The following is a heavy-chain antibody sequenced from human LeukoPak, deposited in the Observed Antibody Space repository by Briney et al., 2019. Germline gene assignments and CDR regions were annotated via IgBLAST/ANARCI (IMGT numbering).Heavy chain of an antibody. Sequence: GGFLRLSCAASGFTFSSYSMNWVRQAPGKGLEWVSSISSSSSYIYYADSVKGRFTISRDNAKNSLYLQMNSLRAEDTAVYYCASARFDSSSHYWGQGTLVTVSS. V-gene: IGHV3-21*01. CDR1: GFTFSSYS. CDR2: ISSSSSYI. CDR3: ASARFDSSSHY. D-gene: IGHD6-6*01. J-gene: IGHJ4*02.